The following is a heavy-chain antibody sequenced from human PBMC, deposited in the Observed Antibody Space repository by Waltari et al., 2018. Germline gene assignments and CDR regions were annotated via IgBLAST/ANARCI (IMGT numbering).Heavy chain of an antibody. V-gene: IGHV3-48*01. J-gene: IGHJ3*02. CDR3: AIFSGADDAFDI. D-gene: IGHD6-25*01. Sequence: EVQLVESGGGLVQPGGSLRLSCAASGFTFSSYSMNWVSQAPGKGLEWVSYISSSSSTIYYADSVKGRFTISRDNAKNSLYLQMNSLRAEDTAVYYCAIFSGADDAFDIWGQGTMVTVSS. CDR2: ISSSSSTI. CDR1: GFTFSSYS.